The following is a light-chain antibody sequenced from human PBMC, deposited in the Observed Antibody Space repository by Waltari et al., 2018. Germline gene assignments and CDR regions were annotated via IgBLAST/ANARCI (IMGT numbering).Light chain of an antibody. Sequence: QSALTQPASMSGSPGQSIAISCTATPSDFGDYNYVSWYQQHPGKAPKLIIYEVHDRPPGVSDRFSDSKSGNTASLAISRLQDEDEAHYYCCSYTTGGDMVFGGGTKVTVL. J-gene: IGLJ2*01. CDR3: CSYTTGGDMV. CDR1: PSDFGDYNY. V-gene: IGLV2-14*01. CDR2: EVH.